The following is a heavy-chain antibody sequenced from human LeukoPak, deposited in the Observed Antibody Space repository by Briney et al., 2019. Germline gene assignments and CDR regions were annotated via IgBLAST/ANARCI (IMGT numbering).Heavy chain of an antibody. D-gene: IGHD6-19*01. CDR3: ARVYVSLRYSSGWFFDY. V-gene: IGHV4-38-2*02. Sequence: SETLSLTCTVAGYSISSGYYWGWLRQSPGKGLEWIASIYHTGETHYHPSLKSRVSISVDTSNNQFSLKLSSVTAADTAVYYCARVYVSLRYSSGWFFDYWGQGTLVTVSS. J-gene: IGHJ4*02. CDR1: GYSISSGYY. CDR2: IYHTGET.